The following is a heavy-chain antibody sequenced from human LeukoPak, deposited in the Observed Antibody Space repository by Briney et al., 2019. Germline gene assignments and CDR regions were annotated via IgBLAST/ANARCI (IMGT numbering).Heavy chain of an antibody. Sequence: SETLSLTCTVSGGSISSSSYYWGWIRQPPGKGLEWIGSIYYSGSTYYNPSLKGRVTISVDTSKNQFSLKLSSVTAADTAVYYCARAPPYYDYVWGSYRFHYFDYWGQGTLVTVSS. J-gene: IGHJ4*02. CDR1: GGSISSSSYY. D-gene: IGHD3-16*02. V-gene: IGHV4-39*07. CDR3: ARAPPYYDYVWGSYRFHYFDY. CDR2: IYYSGST.